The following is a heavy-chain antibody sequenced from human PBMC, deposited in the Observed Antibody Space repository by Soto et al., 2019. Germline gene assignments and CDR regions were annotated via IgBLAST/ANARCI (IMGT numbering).Heavy chain of an antibody. J-gene: IGHJ4*02. V-gene: IGHV3-15*01. CDR3: TTDSRTHCAPLFDY. CDR1: RFTFSKAW. D-gene: IGHD2-21*01. Sequence: PGGSLRLACAAYRFTFSKAWMTWVRQAPGKGMEWVGRIKSKTDEETIIYVAPMEGRITISRDDTKNTLYLQMNSLKTEDTAVYFCTTDSRTHCAPLFDYSGQGIRATVSS. CDR2: IKSKTDEETI.